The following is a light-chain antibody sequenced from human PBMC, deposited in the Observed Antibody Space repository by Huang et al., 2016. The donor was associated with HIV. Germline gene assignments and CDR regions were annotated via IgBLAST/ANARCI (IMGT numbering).Light chain of an antibody. CDR1: QSVSSY. V-gene: IGKV3-11*01. CDR3: QQRSNWAPIT. Sequence: EIVLTQSPATLSLSPGERATLSCRASQSVSSYLAWCQQKPGQAPRLLIYDASNRATGIPARCSGSGSGTDFTLTISSLEPEDFAVYYCQQRSNWAPITFGGGTKVEIK. J-gene: IGKJ4*01. CDR2: DAS.